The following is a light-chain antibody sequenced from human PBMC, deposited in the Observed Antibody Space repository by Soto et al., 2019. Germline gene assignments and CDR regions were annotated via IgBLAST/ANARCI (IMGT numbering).Light chain of an antibody. CDR3: QQYGSSPPLT. CDR2: DVS. Sequence: EVILTQSPATLSLSPGDRATLSCRASQSVSSYLAWYQQKPGQAPRLLIYDVSNRATGIPARFSGSGSGTDFTLTISSLEPEDFAVYYCQQYGSSPPLTFGGGTKVDIK. CDR1: QSVSSY. J-gene: IGKJ4*01. V-gene: IGKV3-11*01.